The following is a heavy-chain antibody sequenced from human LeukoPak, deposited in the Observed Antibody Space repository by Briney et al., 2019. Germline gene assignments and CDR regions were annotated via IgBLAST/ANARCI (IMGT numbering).Heavy chain of an antibody. J-gene: IGHJ4*02. V-gene: IGHV4-59*08. D-gene: IGHD6-6*01. CDR2: IYYTGST. Sequence: SETLSLTCIVSGGSMTSYYWSWIRQPPGKGLEWIGNIYYTGSTNYNPSLKSRVTMSVDSSKGQLSLKLTSLTAADSAVYYCARRSTLENFFDSWGQGTPVTVSS. CDR1: GGSMTSYY. CDR3: ARRSTLENFFDS.